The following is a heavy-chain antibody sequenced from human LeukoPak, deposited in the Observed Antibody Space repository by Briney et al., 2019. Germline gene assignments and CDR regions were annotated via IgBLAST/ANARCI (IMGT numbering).Heavy chain of an antibody. CDR3: ARHGALQQWLVKDYFDY. Sequence: SETLSLTCTVSGGSISSSSYYWGWIRQPPGKGLEWIGSIYYSGSTYYNPSLKSRFTISVDTSKNQFSLKRSSVTAADTAVYYCARHGALQQWLVKDYFDYWGQGTLVTVSS. V-gene: IGHV4-39*01. J-gene: IGHJ4*02. CDR1: GGSISSSSYY. D-gene: IGHD6-19*01. CDR2: IYYSGST.